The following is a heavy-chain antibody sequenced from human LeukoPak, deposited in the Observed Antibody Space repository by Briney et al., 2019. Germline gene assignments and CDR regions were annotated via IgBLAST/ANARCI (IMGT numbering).Heavy chain of an antibody. CDR3: ARQRRDGYKNWFDP. J-gene: IGHJ5*02. D-gene: IGHD5-24*01. Sequence: ASVKVSCKASGYTFTGYYMHWVRQAPGQGLEWMRWINPNSGGTNYAQKFQGRVTMTRDTSISTAYMELSRLRSDDTAVYYCARQRRDGYKNWFDPWGQGTLVTVSS. V-gene: IGHV1-2*02. CDR2: INPNSGGT. CDR1: GYTFTGYY.